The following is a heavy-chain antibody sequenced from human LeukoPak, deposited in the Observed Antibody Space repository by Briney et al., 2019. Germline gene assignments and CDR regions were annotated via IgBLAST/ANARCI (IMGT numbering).Heavy chain of an antibody. CDR3: ARGVAGPYYYYYMDV. CDR2: INPNSGGT. V-gene: IGHV1-2*02. Sequence: ASVKVSCKASGYTFTSYYMHWVRQAPGQGLEWMGWINPNSGGTNYAQKFQGRVTMTRDTSISTAYMELSRLTSDDTAVYYCARGVAGPYYYYYMDVWGRGTTVTASS. CDR1: GYTFTSYY. J-gene: IGHJ6*03. D-gene: IGHD6-19*01.